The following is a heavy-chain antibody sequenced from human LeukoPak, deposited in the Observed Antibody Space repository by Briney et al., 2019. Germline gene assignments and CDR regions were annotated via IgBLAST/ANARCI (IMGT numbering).Heavy chain of an antibody. Sequence: PGGSLRLSCAASGFTFSSYSMNWVRQAPGKGLEWLSYISSSGSITYYADSVKGRFTISRDSAKNSLYLQMNSLRAEDTAVYYCAKDLPLYCTSTRCYSGTGVDYWGQGTLVTVSA. D-gene: IGHD2-2*01. CDR2: ISSSGSIT. CDR1: GFTFSSYS. J-gene: IGHJ4*02. V-gene: IGHV3-48*01. CDR3: AKDLPLYCTSTRCYSGTGVDY.